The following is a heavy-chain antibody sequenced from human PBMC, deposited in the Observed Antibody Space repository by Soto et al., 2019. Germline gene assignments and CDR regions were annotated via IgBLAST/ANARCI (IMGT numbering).Heavy chain of an antibody. Sequence: ASVKVSCKASGGTFSTHAIIWVRQAPGHGLEWMGGIIPISGTTYYTQKFQGRVTITADEPTSTAFMELSSLKSEDTAVFYCARRDSGGFYRFFDSWGQGTLVTVSS. J-gene: IGHJ4*02. CDR3: ARRDSGGFYRFFDS. D-gene: IGHD2-15*01. CDR2: IIPISGTT. CDR1: GGTFSTHA. V-gene: IGHV1-69*13.